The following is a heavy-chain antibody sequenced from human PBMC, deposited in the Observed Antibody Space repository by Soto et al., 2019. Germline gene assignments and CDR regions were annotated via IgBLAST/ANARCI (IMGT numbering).Heavy chain of an antibody. V-gene: IGHV4-39*02. CDR2: IYYSGST. Sequence: PSETLSLTCTVSGGSISSSSYYWGWIRQPPGKGLEWIGSIYYSGSTYYNPSLKSRVTISVDTSKNQFSLKLSSVTAADTAVYYSAREYFDWSYLNYYYYYGMDVWGQGTTVTVSS. D-gene: IGHD3-9*01. CDR1: GGSISSSSYY. J-gene: IGHJ6*02. CDR3: AREYFDWSYLNYYYYYGMDV.